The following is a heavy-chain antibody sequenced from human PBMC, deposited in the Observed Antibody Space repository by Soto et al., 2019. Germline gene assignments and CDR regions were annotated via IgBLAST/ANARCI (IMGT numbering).Heavy chain of an antibody. CDR1: VFTFSDYY. CDR3: ARDRGLGVYAITYGMDV. J-gene: IGHJ6*02. CDR2: ISSSSSYT. V-gene: IGHV3-11*06. D-gene: IGHD2-8*02. Sequence: GWSLRLSCSASVFTFSDYYMSWIRQAPGKGLEWVSYISSSSSYTNYADSVKGRFTISRDNAKNSLYLQMNSLRAEDTAVYYCARDRGLGVYAITYGMDVWGQGTTVAVSS.